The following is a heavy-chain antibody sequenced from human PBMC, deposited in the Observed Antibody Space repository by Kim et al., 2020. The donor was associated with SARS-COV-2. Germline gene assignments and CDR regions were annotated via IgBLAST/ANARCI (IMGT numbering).Heavy chain of an antibody. D-gene: IGHD4-17*01. J-gene: IGHJ3*02. V-gene: IGHV1-2*06. CDR2: INPNSGGT. Sequence: ASVKVSCKASGYTFTGYYMHWVRQAPGQGLEWMGRINPNSGGTNYAQKFQGRVTMTRDTSISTAYMELSRLRSDDTAVYYCARTRPSLTTVTTIFFEHVWPRGNDAFDIWGQGTMVTVSS. CDR3: ARTRPSLTTVTTIFFEHVWPRGNDAFDI. CDR1: GYTFTGYY.